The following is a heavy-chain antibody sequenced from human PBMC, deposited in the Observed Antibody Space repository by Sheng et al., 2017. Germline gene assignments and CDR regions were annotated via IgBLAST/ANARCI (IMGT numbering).Heavy chain of an antibody. J-gene: IGHJ4*02. V-gene: IGHV3-7*01. CDR3: ASEDYSGSGXHNYFRY. D-gene: IGHD3-10*01. CDR2: IKQDGSET. Sequence: EGQLVESGGGLVQPGGSLRLSCVASGFSFSSYWMSWVRQAPGKGLEWVANIKQDGSETYYVDSVKGRFTISRDVAKSSLFLQMNSLRADDTAVYYCASEDYSGSGXHNYFRYWGQGTLVT. CDR1: GFSFSSYW.